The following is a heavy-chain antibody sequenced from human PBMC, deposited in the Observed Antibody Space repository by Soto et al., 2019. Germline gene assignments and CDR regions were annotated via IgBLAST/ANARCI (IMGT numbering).Heavy chain of an antibody. CDR1: GFTFSSYA. J-gene: IGHJ4*02. CDR3: ARLAYCGSTSFSTFDY. CDR2: ISGSGGST. Sequence: GGSLRLSCAASGFTFSSYAMSWVRQAPGKGLEWVSAISGSGGSTYYADSVKGRFTISRDKSKNTLYLQSNSLRAEDAAVYYGARLAYCGSTSFSTFDYWGQGTLVTVSS. V-gene: IGHV3-23*01. D-gene: IGHD2-2*01.